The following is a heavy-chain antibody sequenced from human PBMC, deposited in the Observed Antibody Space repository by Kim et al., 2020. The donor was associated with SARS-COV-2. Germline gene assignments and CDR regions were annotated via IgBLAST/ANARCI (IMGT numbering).Heavy chain of an antibody. CDR2: IYYSGST. J-gene: IGHJ4*02. CDR1: GGSISSGGYY. Sequence: SETLSLTCTVSGGSISSGGYYWSWIRQHPGKGLEWIGYIYYSGSTYYNSSLKSRVTISVDTSKNQFSLKLSSVTAADTAVYYCARADRYSGYADWGYYFDYWGQGTLVTVSS. CDR3: ARADRYSGYADWGYYFDY. D-gene: IGHD5-12*01. V-gene: IGHV4-31*03.